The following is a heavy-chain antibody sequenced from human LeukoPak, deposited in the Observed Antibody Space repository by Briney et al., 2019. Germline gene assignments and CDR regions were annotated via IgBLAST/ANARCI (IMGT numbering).Heavy chain of an antibody. Sequence: GESLRISCKGSGYGFTSCWISWVRQMPGKGLEWMGRIDPSDSYTNYSPSFQGHVTISADKSISTAYLQWSSLKASDTAMYYCARLWFGELSKPDYWGQGTLVTVSS. CDR1: GYGFTSCW. CDR3: ARLWFGELSKPDY. J-gene: IGHJ4*02. D-gene: IGHD3-10*01. V-gene: IGHV5-10-1*01. CDR2: IDPSDSYT.